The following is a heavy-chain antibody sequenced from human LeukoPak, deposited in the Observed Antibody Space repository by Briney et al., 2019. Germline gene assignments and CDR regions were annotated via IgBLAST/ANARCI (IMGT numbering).Heavy chain of an antibody. D-gene: IGHD1-26*01. J-gene: IGHJ4*02. Sequence: GESLKISCKGSGYSFTNNWIGWVRQMPGKGLEWMGIIYPGDSDTRYSPSFQGQVTISADKSISTAYLQWSSLKASDTAMYYCARSGSIVGALTYFDYWGQGTLVTVSS. V-gene: IGHV5-51*01. CDR2: IYPGDSDT. CDR3: ARSGSIVGALTYFDY. CDR1: GYSFTNNW.